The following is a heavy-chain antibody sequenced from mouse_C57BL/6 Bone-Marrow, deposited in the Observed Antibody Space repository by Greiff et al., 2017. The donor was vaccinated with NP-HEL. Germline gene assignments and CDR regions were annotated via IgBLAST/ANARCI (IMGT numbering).Heavy chain of an antibody. D-gene: IGHD2-3*01. V-gene: IGHV1-19*01. CDR1: GYTFTDYY. Sequence: VQLQQSGPVLVKPGASVKMSCKASGYTFTDYYMNWVKQSHGKSLEWIGVINPYNGGTSYNQKFKGKATLTVDKSSSTAYMELNSLTSEDSAVYYCARRIYDGYYAVAYWGQGTLVTVSA. CDR3: ARRIYDGYYAVAY. CDR2: INPYNGGT. J-gene: IGHJ3*01.